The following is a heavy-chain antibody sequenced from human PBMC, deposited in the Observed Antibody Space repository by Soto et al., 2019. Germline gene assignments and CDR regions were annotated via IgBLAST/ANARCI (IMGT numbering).Heavy chain of an antibody. D-gene: IGHD1-1*01. J-gene: IGHJ6*02. V-gene: IGHV1-69*13. Sequence: SVKVSCKSSGGTFSSHSINWVRQAPGQGLEWMGWIIPIFGPANFAKKFQGRVTITADESTTTAYMALSSLTSEDTAVYYCATGSFTSTGGRIGYHYNAMDVWGQGTTVTLSS. CDR1: GGTFSSHS. CDR3: ATGSFTSTGGRIGYHYNAMDV. CDR2: IIPIFGPA.